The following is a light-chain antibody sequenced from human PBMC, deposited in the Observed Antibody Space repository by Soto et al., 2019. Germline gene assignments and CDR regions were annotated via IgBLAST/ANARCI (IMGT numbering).Light chain of an antibody. V-gene: IGKV1-27*01. CDR2: TAS. J-gene: IGKJ5*01. CDR1: QPISSF. Sequence: DIQMTQSPSSLPASLGDRVTISCLASQPISSFLAWYQQRPGEVPRLLIHTASVLQSGVPSRFSGSGSGTDFTLTISSLQPEDVATYHCQNYNLALPTFGQGTRLEIK. CDR3: QNYNLALPT.